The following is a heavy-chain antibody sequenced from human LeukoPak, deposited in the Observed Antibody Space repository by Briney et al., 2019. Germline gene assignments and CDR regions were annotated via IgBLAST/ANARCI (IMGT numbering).Heavy chain of an antibody. CDR2: ITSSSSYI. CDR1: GSTFSSYT. Sequence: GGSLRLSCAASGSTFSSYTMNWVRQAPGKGLEWVSSITSSSSYIYYADSVKGRFTISRDNAKNSLYLQMNSLRAGDTTLDCCEIHVVAVGFDYWGQGTLVTVSA. J-gene: IGHJ4*02. CDR3: EIHVVAVGFDY. D-gene: IGHD3-22*01. V-gene: IGHV3-21*01.